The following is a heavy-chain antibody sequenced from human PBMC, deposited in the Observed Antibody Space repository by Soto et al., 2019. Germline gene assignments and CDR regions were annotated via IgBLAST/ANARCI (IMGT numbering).Heavy chain of an antibody. CDR1: SXTFTNYG. CDR3: ARGPRTQNYDPMTGYYRH. CDR2: ISAYNGDT. Sequence: VXSXAAXXXXGASXXVSXXASSXTFTNYGXSWVRQAXXXXXXXXGWISAYNGDTDSAQKFQGRVTMTTDTSTSTAYMELRSXXSDDTAIYYCARGPRTQNYDPMTGYYRHWGQGTLVTVSS. V-gene: IGHV1-18*01. D-gene: IGHD3-9*01. J-gene: IGHJ4*01.